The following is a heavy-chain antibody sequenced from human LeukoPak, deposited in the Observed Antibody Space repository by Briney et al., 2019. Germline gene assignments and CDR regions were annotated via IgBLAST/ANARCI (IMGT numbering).Heavy chain of an antibody. J-gene: IGHJ4*02. V-gene: IGHV1-69*05. Sequence: GASVKVSCKASGGTFSSYAISWVRQAPGQGLEWMGGIIPIFGTANYAQKFQGRVTMTTDTSTSTAYMELSRLRSDDTAVYYCARDLVVATGFDYWGQGTLVTVSS. CDR3: ARDLVVATGFDY. D-gene: IGHD2-15*01. CDR1: GGTFSSYA. CDR2: IIPIFGTA.